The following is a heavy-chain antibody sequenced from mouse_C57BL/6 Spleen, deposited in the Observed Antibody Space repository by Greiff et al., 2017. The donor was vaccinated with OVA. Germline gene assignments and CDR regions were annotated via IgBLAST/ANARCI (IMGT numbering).Heavy chain of an antibody. D-gene: IGHD2-4*01. Sequence: QVQLQQPGAELVKPGASVKLSCKASGYTFTSYWMHWVKQRPGRGLEWIGRIDPNSGGTKYNEKFKSKATLTVDKPSSTAYMQLSSLTSEDSAVYYCARSVSYDYDEGYAMDYWGQGTSVTVSS. CDR1: GYTFTSYW. CDR2: IDPNSGGT. CDR3: ARSVSYDYDEGYAMDY. J-gene: IGHJ4*01. V-gene: IGHV1-72*01.